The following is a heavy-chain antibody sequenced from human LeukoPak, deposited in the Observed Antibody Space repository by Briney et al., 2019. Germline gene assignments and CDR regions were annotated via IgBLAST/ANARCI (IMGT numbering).Heavy chain of an antibody. CDR1: GFTFSTYA. CDR3: ALLAVASDFDY. CDR2: IGSSGTTR. Sequence: PGGSLRLSCAASGFTFSTYAMSWVRQAPGKGLEWVSNIGSSGTTRYYADSVKGRFSISRDNAENSLYLQMNSLRVEDTGIYYCALLAVASDFDYWGQGALVTVSS. J-gene: IGHJ4*02. V-gene: IGHV3-48*03. D-gene: IGHD6-19*01.